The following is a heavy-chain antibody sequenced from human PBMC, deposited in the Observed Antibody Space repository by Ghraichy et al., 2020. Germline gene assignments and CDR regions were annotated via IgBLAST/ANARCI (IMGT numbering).Heavy chain of an antibody. D-gene: IGHD3-10*01. J-gene: IGHJ4*02. Sequence: GSLRLSCAASGFPVSSNYMSWVRQAPGKGLEWVSVIYSGGSTYYADSVKGRFTISRHNSKNTLYLQMNSLRAEDTAGEYGARGPADGEPPLDDGGQGTLGT. CDR3: ARGPADGEPPLDD. V-gene: IGHV3-53*04. CDR1: GFPVSSNY. CDR2: IYSGGST.